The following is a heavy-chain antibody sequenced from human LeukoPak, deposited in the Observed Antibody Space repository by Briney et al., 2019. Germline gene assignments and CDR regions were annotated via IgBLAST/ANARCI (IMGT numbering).Heavy chain of an antibody. D-gene: IGHD1-26*01. Sequence: PGGSLRLSCAASGFTVGSNYMSWVRLATGKGLEWVSIMSSGGTTSYADSVKGRFTISRDNSRNTLYLQMNSLRAEDTGVYYCATRGAPGYYYGMDVWGQGTTVTVSS. V-gene: IGHV3-66*01. CDR3: ATRGAPGYYYGMDV. J-gene: IGHJ6*02. CDR1: GFTVGSNY. CDR2: MSSGGTT.